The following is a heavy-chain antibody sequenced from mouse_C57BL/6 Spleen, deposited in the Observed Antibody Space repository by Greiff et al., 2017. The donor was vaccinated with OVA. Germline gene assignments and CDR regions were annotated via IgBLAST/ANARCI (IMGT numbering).Heavy chain of an antibody. CDR3: AREDVEAWFAY. CDR2: ISSGSSTI. J-gene: IGHJ3*01. V-gene: IGHV5-17*01. Sequence: EVQLVESGGGLVKPGGSLKLSCAASGFTFSDYGMHWVRQAPEKGLEWVAYISSGSSTIYYADTVKGRFTISRANAKNTLFLQMTSLRSEDTAMYYCAREDVEAWFAYWGQGTLVTVSA. CDR1: GFTFSDYG.